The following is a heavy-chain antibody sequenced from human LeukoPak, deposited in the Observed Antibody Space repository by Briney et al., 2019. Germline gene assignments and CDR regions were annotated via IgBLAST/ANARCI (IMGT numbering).Heavy chain of an antibody. CDR2: ISTASSTI. V-gene: IGHV3-48*01. CDR3: ARDEYCSGGSCYHDAFHM. CDR1: TSNFSNYN. J-gene: IGHJ3*02. Sequence: GGSLRLSCTASTSNFSNYNMNWVRQAPGKGLEWISYISTASSTIYYALSVRGRFTISRDNAKKTLYLQMNNLRGEDTAVYYCARDEYCSGGSCYHDAFHMWGLGTMVTVSS. D-gene: IGHD2-15*01.